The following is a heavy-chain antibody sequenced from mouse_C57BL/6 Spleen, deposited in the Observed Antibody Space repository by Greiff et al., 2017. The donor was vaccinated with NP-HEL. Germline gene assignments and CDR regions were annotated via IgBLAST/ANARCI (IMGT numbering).Heavy chain of an antibody. Sequence: QVQLQQPGAELVRPGTSVKLSCKASGYTFTSYWMHWVKQRPGQGLEWIGVIDPSDSYTNYNQKFKGKATLTVDTSSSTAYMQLSSLTSEDSAVYYCARSLRRGYYFDYWGQGTTLTVSS. D-gene: IGHD2-12*01. CDR2: IDPSDSYT. J-gene: IGHJ2*01. CDR3: ARSLRRGYYFDY. V-gene: IGHV1-59*01. CDR1: GYTFTSYW.